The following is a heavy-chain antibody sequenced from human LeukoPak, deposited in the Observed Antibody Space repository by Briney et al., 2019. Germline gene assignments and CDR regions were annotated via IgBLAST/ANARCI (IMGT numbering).Heavy chain of an antibody. CDR1: VYTFTMSY. V-gene: IGHV3-11*01. Sequence: GGSLRLSCVPSVYTFTMSYMTWVRHAPGKGLEWISNINQNSYTIYYADSVKGRFTISRYNAKSSLYLHMNSQRVEDTAVYFCARYRSSPHMPNDWGHLDSWGQGALVAVSS. CDR2: INQNSYTI. D-gene: IGHD6-13*01. J-gene: IGHJ4*02. CDR3: ARYRSSPHMPNDWGHLDS.